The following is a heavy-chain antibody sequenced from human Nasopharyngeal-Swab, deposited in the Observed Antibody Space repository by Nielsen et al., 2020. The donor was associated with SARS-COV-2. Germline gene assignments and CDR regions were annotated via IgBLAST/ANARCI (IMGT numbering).Heavy chain of an antibody. V-gene: IGHV3-21*01. CDR1: GFTFSSYS. Sequence: GESLKISCAASGFTFSSYSMNWVRQAPGKGLEWVSSISSGSSYIYYADSVKGRFTISRDNAKNSLYLQMNSLRAEDTAVYYCARDKGIQYCSSTSCYESMIDYYGMDVWGQGTTVTVSS. J-gene: IGHJ6*02. D-gene: IGHD2-2*01. CDR2: ISSGSSYI. CDR3: ARDKGIQYCSSTSCYESMIDYYGMDV.